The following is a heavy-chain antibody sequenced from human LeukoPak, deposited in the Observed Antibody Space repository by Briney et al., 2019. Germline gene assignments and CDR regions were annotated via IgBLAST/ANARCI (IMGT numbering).Heavy chain of an antibody. J-gene: IGHJ6*04. Sequence: GGSLRLSCAASGFTFNTYEMNWVRQAPGKGLEWVSYISGGGDILSYADSVKGRFTISRDNANNSLYLQLNSLRAEDTALYYCARVVGGYDVFTGTSSYFYGMDVWGKGTTVTVSS. CDR2: ISGGGDIL. D-gene: IGHD3-9*01. CDR1: GFTFNTYE. CDR3: ARVVGGYDVFTGTSSYFYGMDV. V-gene: IGHV3-48*03.